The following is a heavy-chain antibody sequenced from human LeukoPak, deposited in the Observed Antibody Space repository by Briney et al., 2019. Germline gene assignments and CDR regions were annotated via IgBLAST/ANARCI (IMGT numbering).Heavy chain of an antibody. V-gene: IGHV4-34*01. J-gene: IGHJ5*02. CDR3: ARGTNMVRGVISRPLSFDP. CDR1: GGSFSGYY. D-gene: IGHD3-10*01. Sequence: SETLSLTCAVHGGSFSGYYWSWIRQPPGKGLEWIGEINHSGSTNYNPSLKSRVTISVDTSKNQFSLKLSSVTAADTAVYYCARGTNMVRGVISRPLSFDPWGQGTLVTVSS. CDR2: INHSGST.